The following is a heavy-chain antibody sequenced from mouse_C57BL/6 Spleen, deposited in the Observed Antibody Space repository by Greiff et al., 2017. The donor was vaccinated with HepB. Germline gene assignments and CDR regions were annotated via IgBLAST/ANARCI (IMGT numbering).Heavy chain of an antibody. J-gene: IGHJ2*01. CDR2: INPYNGGT. CDR1: GYTFTDYY. V-gene: IGHV1-19*01. Sequence: EVKLMESGPVLVKPGASVKMSCKASGYTFTDYYMNWVKQSHGKSLEWIGFINPYNGGTSYNQKFKGKATLTVDKSSSTAYMELNSLTSEDSAVYYCARYYFDYWGQGTTLTVSS. CDR3: ARYYFDY.